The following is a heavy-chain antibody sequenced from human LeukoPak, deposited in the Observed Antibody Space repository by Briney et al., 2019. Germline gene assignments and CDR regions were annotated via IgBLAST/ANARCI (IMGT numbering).Heavy chain of an antibody. J-gene: IGHJ5*02. CDR1: GFTFSSYW. D-gene: IGHD3-9*01. CDR3: ARVVTYYDILTGNNWFDP. CDR2: IKQDGSEK. Sequence: GGSLRLSCAASGFTFSSYWMSWVRQAPGKGLEWVANIKQDGSEKYYVDSVKGRFTISRDNAKNSLYLQMNSLRAEDTAVYYCARVVTYYDILTGNNWFDPWGQGTLVTVSS. V-gene: IGHV3-7*01.